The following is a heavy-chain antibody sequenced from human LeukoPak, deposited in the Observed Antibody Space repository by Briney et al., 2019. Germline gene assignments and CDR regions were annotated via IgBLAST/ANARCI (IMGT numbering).Heavy chain of an antibody. V-gene: IGHV4-4*09. D-gene: IGHD2-2*02. CDR3: ARQTTRRYQLLYDH. J-gene: IGHJ4*02. Sequence: SETLSLTCTVSGGSISSYYWSWIRQPPGKGLEWIGYIYTSGSTNYNPSLKSRVTISVDTSKNQFSLKLSSVTAADTAVYYCARQTTRRYQLLYDHWGQGTLVTVSS. CDR1: GGSISSYY. CDR2: IYTSGST.